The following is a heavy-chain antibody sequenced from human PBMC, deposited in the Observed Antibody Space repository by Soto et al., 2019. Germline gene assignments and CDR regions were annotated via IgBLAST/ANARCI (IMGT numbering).Heavy chain of an antibody. CDR1: GYTFTGYY. CDR2: INPNSGGT. J-gene: IGHJ5*02. CDR3: ARSPSIAARTNWFDP. V-gene: IGHV1-2*02. Sequence: ASVKVSCKASGYTFTGYYMHWVRQAPGQGLEWMGWINPNSGGTNYAQKFQGRVTMTRDTSISTAYMELSRLRSDDTAVYYCARSPSIAARTNWFDPWGQGTLATVSS. D-gene: IGHD6-6*01.